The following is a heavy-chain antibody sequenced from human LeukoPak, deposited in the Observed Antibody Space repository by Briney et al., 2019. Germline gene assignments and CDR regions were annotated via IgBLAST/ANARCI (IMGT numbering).Heavy chain of an antibody. CDR1: GFTFEYNA. Sequence: PGGSLRLSCAASGFTFEYNAMQWVRQAPGKGLEWVAFISWDGGSTYYADSVKGRFTISRDNSKDSLYLQMSGLRAEDSALYYCAKGGTTSNNYMDVWGKGTTVTFSS. V-gene: IGHV3-43D*03. CDR2: ISWDGGST. D-gene: IGHD1-14*01. CDR3: AKGGTTSNNYMDV. J-gene: IGHJ6*03.